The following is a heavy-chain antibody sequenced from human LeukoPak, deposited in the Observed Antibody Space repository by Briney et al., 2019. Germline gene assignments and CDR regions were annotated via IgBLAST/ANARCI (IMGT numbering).Heavy chain of an antibody. CDR2: IYYSGST. V-gene: IGHV4-59*01. D-gene: IGHD6-19*01. CDR3: ARVVGSGWYYFDY. J-gene: IGHJ4*02. Sequence: SETLSLTCTVSGGSISSYYWSWIRQPPGKGLEWIGHIYYSGSTNYNPSLKSRVTISVDTSKNQFSLKLSSVTAADTAVYYCARVVGSGWYYFDYWGQGTLVTVSS. CDR1: GGSISSYY.